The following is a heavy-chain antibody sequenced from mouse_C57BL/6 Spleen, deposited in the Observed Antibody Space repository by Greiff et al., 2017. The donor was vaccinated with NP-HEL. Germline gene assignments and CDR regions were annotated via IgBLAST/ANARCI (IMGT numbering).Heavy chain of an antibody. CDR3: AREGGSLYAMDY. J-gene: IGHJ4*01. D-gene: IGHD3-1*01. CDR1: GYSITSGYY. Sequence: EVKLEESGPGLVKPSQSLSLTCSVTGYSITSGYYWNWIRQFPGNKLEWMGYISYDGSNNYNPSLKNRISITRDTSKNQFFLKLNSVTTEDTATYYCAREGGSLYAMDYWGQGTSVTVSS. CDR2: ISYDGSN. V-gene: IGHV3-6*01.